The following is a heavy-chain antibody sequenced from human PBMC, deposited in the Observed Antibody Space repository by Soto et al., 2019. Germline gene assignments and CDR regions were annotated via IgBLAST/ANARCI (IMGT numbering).Heavy chain of an antibody. CDR1: GGTFSKYN. CDR3: ARIGVVRGVIINDY. V-gene: IGHV1-69*02. CDR2: IIPILGIA. J-gene: IGHJ4*02. D-gene: IGHD3-10*01. Sequence: APMKVSFQASGGTFSKYNISWGRQAPGQGLEWMGRIIPILGIANYAQKFQGRVTITADKSTSTAYMELSSLRSEDTAVYYCARIGVVRGVIINDYWGQGTLVTVSS.